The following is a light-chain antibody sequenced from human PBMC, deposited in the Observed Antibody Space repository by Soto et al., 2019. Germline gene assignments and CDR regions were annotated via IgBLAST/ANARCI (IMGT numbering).Light chain of an antibody. CDR3: AAWDDSPNGVV. Sequence: QSVLTQPPSASGTPGQRVTISCSGSSSNIGSHTVNWYQQLPGTAPRLLIYSNTQRPSGVPDRFSGSKSGTSASLAISGLQSEYEAEYYCAAWDDSPNGVVFGGGTKLTVL. CDR1: SSNIGSHT. CDR2: SNT. V-gene: IGLV1-44*01. J-gene: IGLJ2*01.